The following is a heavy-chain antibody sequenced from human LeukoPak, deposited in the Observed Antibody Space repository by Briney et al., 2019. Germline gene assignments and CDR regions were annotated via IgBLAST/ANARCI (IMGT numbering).Heavy chain of an antibody. V-gene: IGHV3-7*01. D-gene: IGHD1-1*01. CDR1: GFTFSSYW. CDR3: ARGPHTTATSY. J-gene: IGHJ4*02. CDR2: IKEDGSEK. Sequence: EPGGSLRLSCEASGFTFSSYWMTWVRQAPGKGLEWVANIKEDGSEKHNVDSVKGRFTISRDNAKNWLYLQMNSLRAEDTAVYHCARGPHTTATSYWGQGTLVTVSS.